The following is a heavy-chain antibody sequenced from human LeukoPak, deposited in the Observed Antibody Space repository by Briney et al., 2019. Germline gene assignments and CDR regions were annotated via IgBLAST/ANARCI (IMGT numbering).Heavy chain of an antibody. CDR3: ARVPREYHDY. D-gene: IGHD2/OR15-2a*01. J-gene: IGHJ4*02. Sequence: GASVKVSCKASGGTFIRYAINWVRQAPGQGVEWMGGIIPIFGTANYAQKFQGRVTITADESTSTAYMELRSLRSDDTAVYYCARVPREYHDYWGQGTLVTVSS. V-gene: IGHV1-69*13. CDR1: GGTFIRYA. CDR2: IIPIFGTA.